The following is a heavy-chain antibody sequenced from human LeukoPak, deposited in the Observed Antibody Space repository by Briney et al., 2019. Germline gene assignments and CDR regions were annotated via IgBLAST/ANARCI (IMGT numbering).Heavy chain of an antibody. CDR3: ARGQYSSTPVFDF. D-gene: IGHD6-13*01. J-gene: IGHJ4*02. CDR2: INHSEST. CDR1: GGSFSGYY. Sequence: SETLSVTCAVSGGSFSGYYWSWIRQPPGKGLEWIGEINHSESTKYNSSLKSRVTISEDTSKHQFSLKLSSVTAADTAVYYCARGQYSSTPVFDFWGQGAMATDSS. V-gene: IGHV4-34*01.